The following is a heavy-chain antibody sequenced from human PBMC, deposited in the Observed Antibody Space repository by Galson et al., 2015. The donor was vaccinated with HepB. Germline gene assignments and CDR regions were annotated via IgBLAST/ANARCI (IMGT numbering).Heavy chain of an antibody. CDR1: GFTFSNYG. Sequence: SLRLSCAASGFTFSNYGMHWVRQAPGKGLEWVAVIWFDGSNKDCLDSVRGRFTISRDNSKNMLFLEMNSLRDEDTATYYCARSPSSSCGDGFDIWGQGTMVSVSS. J-gene: IGHJ3*02. CDR3: ARSPSSSCGDGFDI. CDR2: IWFDGSNK. V-gene: IGHV3-33*01. D-gene: IGHD6-13*01.